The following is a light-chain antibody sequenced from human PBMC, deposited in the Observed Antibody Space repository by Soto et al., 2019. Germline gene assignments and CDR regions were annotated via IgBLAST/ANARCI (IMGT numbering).Light chain of an antibody. CDR3: QQYNNWPRT. Sequence: EIVLTQSPATLSLSPGERATLSCRASQSVSSYLAWYQQKPGQAPRLLIYDASNRATGIPARFSGSGSGTDFTLTINRLEPEDFAVYYCQQYNNWPRTFGQGTKVDI. CDR1: QSVSSY. J-gene: IGKJ1*01. V-gene: IGKV3-11*01. CDR2: DAS.